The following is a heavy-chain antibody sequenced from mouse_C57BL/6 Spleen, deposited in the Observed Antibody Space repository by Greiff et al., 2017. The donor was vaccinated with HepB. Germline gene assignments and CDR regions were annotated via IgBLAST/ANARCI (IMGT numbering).Heavy chain of an antibody. V-gene: IGHV1-66*01. Sequence: QVQLKQSGPELVKPGASVKISCKASGYSFTSYYIHWVKQRPGQGLEWIGWIYPGSGNTKYNEKFKGKATLTADTSSSTAYMQLSSLTSEDSAVYYCANNYGSTQFAYWGQGTLVTVSA. J-gene: IGHJ3*01. CDR1: GYSFTSYY. D-gene: IGHD1-1*01. CDR2: IYPGSGNT. CDR3: ANNYGSTQFAY.